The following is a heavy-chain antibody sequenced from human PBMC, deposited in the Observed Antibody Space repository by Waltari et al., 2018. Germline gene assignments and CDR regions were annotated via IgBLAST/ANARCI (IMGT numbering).Heavy chain of an antibody. D-gene: IGHD6-6*01. J-gene: IGHJ3*02. CDR1: GFPFSSYS. Sequence: EVQLVESGGGLVKPGGSLRLSCAASGFPFSSYSMNLVLHAPGKGLEWVSSISSSSSYIYYADSVKGRFTISRDNAKNSLYLQMNSLRAEDTAVYYCARDVSSIAARSDAFDIWGQGTMVTVSS. V-gene: IGHV3-21*01. CDR3: ARDVSSIAARSDAFDI. CDR2: ISSSSSYI.